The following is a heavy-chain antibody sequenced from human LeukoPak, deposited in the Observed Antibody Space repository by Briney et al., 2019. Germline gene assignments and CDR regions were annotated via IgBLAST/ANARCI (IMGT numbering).Heavy chain of an antibody. J-gene: IGHJ4*02. CDR2: ISGSGGGT. D-gene: IGHD1-26*01. Sequence: GGSLRLSCAASGFTLSRIAMSWVRQAPDKGLEWVSTISGSGGGTYYADSVKGRFTISRDDSKNTLYLQMNSLRADDTAVYYCAKDLGRYRNNFFDYWGQGNLVTVSS. V-gene: IGHV3-23*01. CDR1: GFTLSRIA. CDR3: AKDLGRYRNNFFDY.